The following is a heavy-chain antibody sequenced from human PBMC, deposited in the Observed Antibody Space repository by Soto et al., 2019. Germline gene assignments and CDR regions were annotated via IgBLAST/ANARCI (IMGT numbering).Heavy chain of an antibody. Sequence: QVQLVESGGGVVQPGTSLRVSCVGSGFTFRSYVIHWVRQAPGKGLEWVALTSYDGSDKYYDDSVRGRFTISRDNSRNTVDLQMDSLRLEDTAIYYCARWGRTGGLDVWGQGTLVSVSS. V-gene: IGHV3-30*19. CDR1: GFTFRSYV. CDR3: ARWGRTGGLDV. J-gene: IGHJ1*01. D-gene: IGHD3-16*01. CDR2: TSYDGSDK.